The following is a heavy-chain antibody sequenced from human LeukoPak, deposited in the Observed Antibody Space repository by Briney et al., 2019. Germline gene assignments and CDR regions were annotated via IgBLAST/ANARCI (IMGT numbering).Heavy chain of an antibody. J-gene: IGHJ4*02. CDR3: ASSYVATFDF. CDR2: INRMSGAA. D-gene: IGHD5-12*01. CDR1: GGTVSSYA. Sequence: SVKVSCKSSGGTVSSYAISWVRQAPGQGLEWLGGINRMSGAANYAQKFQGRATLSVDKSTSTVYMELRSLRSDDTAVYYCASSYVATFDFWGQGTPVSVSS. V-gene: IGHV1-69*06.